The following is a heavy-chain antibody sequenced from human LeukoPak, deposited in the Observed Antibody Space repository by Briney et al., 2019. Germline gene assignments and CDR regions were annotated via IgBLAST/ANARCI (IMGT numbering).Heavy chain of an antibody. D-gene: IGHD5-12*01. CDR2: ISGSGGST. CDR1: GFTFSSYA. CDR3: AKDRGYGVSYWYFDL. J-gene: IGHJ2*01. Sequence: PGGSLRLSCAASGFTFSSYAMSWVRQAPGKGLEWVSAISGSGGSTYYADSVKGRFTISRDNSKNTLYLQMNRLRAEDTAVYYCAKDRGYGVSYWYFDLWGRGTLVTVSS. V-gene: IGHV3-23*01.